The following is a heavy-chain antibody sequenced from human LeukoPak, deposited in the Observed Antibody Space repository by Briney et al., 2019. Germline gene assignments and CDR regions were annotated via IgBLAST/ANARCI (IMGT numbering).Heavy chain of an antibody. V-gene: IGHV3-53*01. CDR3: AREDILTGYYPTFDY. Sequence: GGSLRLSCAASGFTVSSNYMSWVRQAPGKGLEWVSVIYSGGSTYYADSVKGRFTISRDNSKNTLYLQMNSLRAEDTAVYYCAREDILTGYYPTFDYWGQGTLVTVSS. CDR1: GFTVSSNY. CDR2: IYSGGST. J-gene: IGHJ4*02. D-gene: IGHD3-9*01.